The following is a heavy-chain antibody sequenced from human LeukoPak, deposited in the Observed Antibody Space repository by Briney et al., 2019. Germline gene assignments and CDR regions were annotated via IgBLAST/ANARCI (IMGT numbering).Heavy chain of an antibody. CDR1: GFTFSSYW. CDR2: IKQDGSEK. CDR3: ARLDSSGYSYFDY. V-gene: IGHV3-7*01. Sequence: GGSLRLSCAASGFTFSSYWMTWVRQAPGKGLEWVANIKQDGSEKYYVDSVKGRFTISRDNAKNSLSLHMNSLRAEDTAVYYCARLDSSGYSYFDYWGQGTLVTVSS. J-gene: IGHJ4*02. D-gene: IGHD3-22*01.